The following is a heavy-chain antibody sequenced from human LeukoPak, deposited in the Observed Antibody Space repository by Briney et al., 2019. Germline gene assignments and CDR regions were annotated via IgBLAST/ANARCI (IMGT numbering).Heavy chain of an antibody. CDR1: GYTFSSHN. CDR3: ARGGGRSGGSLRTFDS. V-gene: IGHV1-8*01. D-gene: IGHD2-15*01. Sequence: GASVKVSCKASGYTFSSHNINWVRQVSGHGLEWMGWMRPDTGFTGYAQKFRGRVTMTRDTSTNTSYMELSSLRSDDTAVYYCARGGGRSGGSLRTFDSWGQGTLVIVSS. CDR2: MRPDTGFT. J-gene: IGHJ4*02.